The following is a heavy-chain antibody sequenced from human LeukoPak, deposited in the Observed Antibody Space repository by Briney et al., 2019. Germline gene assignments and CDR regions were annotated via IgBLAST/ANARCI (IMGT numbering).Heavy chain of an antibody. J-gene: IGHJ3*02. CDR3: ATGSSGWPPGAFDI. CDR2: FDPEDGET. V-gene: IGHV1-24*01. Sequence: ASVKVSCKVSGYTLTELSMHWVRQAPGKGLEWMGGFDPEDGETIYAQKFQGRVTMTEDTSTDTAYMELSSLRSEDTAVYYCATGSSGWPPGAFDIWGQGTMVTVSS. CDR1: GYTLTELS. D-gene: IGHD6-19*01.